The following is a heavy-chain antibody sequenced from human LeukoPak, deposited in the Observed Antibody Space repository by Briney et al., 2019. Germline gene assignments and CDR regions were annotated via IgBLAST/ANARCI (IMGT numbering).Heavy chain of an antibody. D-gene: IGHD3-10*01. V-gene: IGHV4-59*01. J-gene: IGHJ4*02. CDR1: GGSISSYY. CDR3: ARAGRALLWFGELYFDY. CDR2: IYYSGST. Sequence: SETLSLTCTVSGGSISSYYWSWIRQPPGKGLEWIGYIYYSGSTNYNPSLKSRVTISVDTSKNQFSLKLSSVTAADTAVYYCARAGRALLWFGELYFDYWSQGTLVTVSS.